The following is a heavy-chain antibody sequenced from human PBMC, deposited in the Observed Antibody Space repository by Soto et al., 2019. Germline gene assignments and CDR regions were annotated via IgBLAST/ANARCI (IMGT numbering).Heavy chain of an antibody. D-gene: IGHD3-22*01. CDR2: IVVGSGNT. CDR3: AADRYYDSSGYYNWFDP. CDR1: GFTFTSSA. Sequence: SVKVSCKASGFTFTSSAVQWVRQARGQRLEWIGWIVVGSGNTNYAQKFQERVTITRDMSTSTAYMELSSLRSEDTAVYYCAADRYYDSSGYYNWFDPWGQGTLVTVSS. V-gene: IGHV1-58*01. J-gene: IGHJ5*02.